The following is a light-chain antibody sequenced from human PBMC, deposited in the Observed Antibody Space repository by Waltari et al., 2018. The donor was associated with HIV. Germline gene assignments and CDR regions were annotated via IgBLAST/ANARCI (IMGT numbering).Light chain of an antibody. CDR1: SSDVGGYNL. CDR2: DVT. V-gene: IGLV2-8*01. CDR3: NSYAGSDNVL. J-gene: IGLJ2*01. Sequence: QSALTLPPSASGSPGQSVTISCTGSSSDVGGYNLVSWYQHHPGKAPKLIIYDVTKRPSGVPDRFFGSKSANTASLTVSGLQAEDEADYYCNSYAGSDNVLFGGGTKLTVL.